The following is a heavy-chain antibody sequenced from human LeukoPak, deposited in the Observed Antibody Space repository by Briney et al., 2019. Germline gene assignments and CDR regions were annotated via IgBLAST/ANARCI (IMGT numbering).Heavy chain of an antibody. V-gene: IGHV1-18*01. Sequence: ASVKVSCKASGYTFTSYGISWVRQAPGQGLKWIGWISAYNGNTNYAQKLQGRVTMTTDTSTSTAYMELRSLRSDDTAVYYCAREPAPYYYYYYGMDVRGQGTTVTVSS. CDR3: AREPAPYYYYYYGMDV. CDR1: GYTFTSYG. CDR2: ISAYNGNT. J-gene: IGHJ6*02.